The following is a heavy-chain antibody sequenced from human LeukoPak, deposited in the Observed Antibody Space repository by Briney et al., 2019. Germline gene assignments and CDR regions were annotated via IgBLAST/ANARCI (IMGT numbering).Heavy chain of an antibody. D-gene: IGHD3-9*01. J-gene: IGHJ5*02. Sequence: SETLSHTCTVSGGSISSYYWSWIRQPPGKGLEWIGYIYYSGSTNYNPSLKSRVTISVDTSKNQFSLKLSSVTAADTAVYYCARRGYFDWSSPFDPWGQGTLVTVSS. CDR2: IYYSGST. CDR1: GGSISSYY. V-gene: IGHV4-59*01. CDR3: ARRGYFDWSSPFDP.